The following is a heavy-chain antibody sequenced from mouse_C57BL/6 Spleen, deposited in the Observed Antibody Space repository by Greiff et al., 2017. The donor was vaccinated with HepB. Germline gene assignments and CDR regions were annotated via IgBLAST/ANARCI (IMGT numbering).Heavy chain of an antibody. V-gene: IGHV1-26*01. CDR3: ARREYYGSSAFDY. CDR2: INPNNGGT. D-gene: IGHD1-1*01. CDR1: GYTFTDYY. J-gene: IGHJ2*01. Sequence: VQLQQSGPELVKPGASVKISCKASGYTFTDYYMNWVKQSHGKSLEWIGDINPNNGGTSYNQKFKGKATLTVDKSSSTAYMELRSLTSEDSAVYYCARREYYGSSAFDYWGQGTTLTVSS.